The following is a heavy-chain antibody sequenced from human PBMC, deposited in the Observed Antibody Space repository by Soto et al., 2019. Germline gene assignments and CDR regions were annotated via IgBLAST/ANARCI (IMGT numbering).Heavy chain of an antibody. CDR3: AKVANWGFDY. CDR2: FSGGGGST. J-gene: IGHJ4*02. Sequence: EVQLLVSGGGLVQPGGSLRLSCAASGFTFSNYAMSWVRQAPGKGLEWVSGFSGGGGSTYYADSVKGRFTISRDNSKNTLYLQMNSLRADDTAVYYCAKVANWGFDYWGQGTLDTVSS. D-gene: IGHD7-27*01. V-gene: IGHV3-23*01. CDR1: GFTFSNYA.